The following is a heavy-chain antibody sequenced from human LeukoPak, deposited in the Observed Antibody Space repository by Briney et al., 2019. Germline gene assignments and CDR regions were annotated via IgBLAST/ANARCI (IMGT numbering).Heavy chain of an antibody. V-gene: IGHV4-59*01. CDR1: GGSISSYY. CDR2: IYHSGST. CDR3: ARTRLWFGELSPLYYYYGMDV. Sequence: PSETLSLTCTVSGGSISSYYWSWIRQPPGKGLEWIGYIYHSGSTNYNPSLKSRVTISVDTSKNQFSLKLSSVTAADTAVYYCARTRLWFGELSPLYYYYGMDVWGQGTTVTVSS. J-gene: IGHJ6*02. D-gene: IGHD3-10*01.